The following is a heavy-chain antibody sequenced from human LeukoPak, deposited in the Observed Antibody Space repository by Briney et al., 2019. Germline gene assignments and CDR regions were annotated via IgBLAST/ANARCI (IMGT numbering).Heavy chain of an antibody. V-gene: IGHV3-11*06. CDR2: ISSSSSYT. CDR3: ARDYGDYVSYFDY. D-gene: IGHD4-17*01. Sequence: PGGSLRLSCAASGFIFSDYYMSWIRQAPGKGLEWVSYISSSSSYTNYADSVKGRFTISRDNAKNSLYLQMNSLRAEDTAVYYCARDYGDYVSYFDYWGQGTLVTVSS. J-gene: IGHJ4*02. CDR1: GFIFSDYY.